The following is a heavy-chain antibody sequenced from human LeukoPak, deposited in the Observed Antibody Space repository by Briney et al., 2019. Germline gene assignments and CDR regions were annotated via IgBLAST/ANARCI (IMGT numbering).Heavy chain of an antibody. CDR2: IRYDGSKK. CDR3: ARDPPDRDMDTEFDY. V-gene: IGHV3-30*02. D-gene: IGHD5-18*01. J-gene: IGHJ4*02. Sequence: GGSLRLSCAASGFTFSSYGMHWVRQAPGEGLEWVAFIRYDGSKKDYADSVKGRFTISRDNSQNTLYLQMNSLRAEDTALYYCARDPPDRDMDTEFDYWGQGTLVTVSS. CDR1: GFTFSSYG.